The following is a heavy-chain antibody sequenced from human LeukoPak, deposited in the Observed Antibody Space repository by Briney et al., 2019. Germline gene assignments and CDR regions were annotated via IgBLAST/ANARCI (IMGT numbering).Heavy chain of an antibody. D-gene: IGHD1-1*01. J-gene: IGHJ4*02. V-gene: IGHV4-59*01. Sequence: SETLSLTXTVSGGSISSYYWGWIRQAPGKGLGWIGCIHYSGNTHYNPSLKSRVTISVDTSKNQFSLKLNSVTAADTAVYYCAGLSINWNALGYWGQGTLVTVSS. CDR2: IHYSGNT. CDR1: GGSISSYY. CDR3: AGLSINWNALGY.